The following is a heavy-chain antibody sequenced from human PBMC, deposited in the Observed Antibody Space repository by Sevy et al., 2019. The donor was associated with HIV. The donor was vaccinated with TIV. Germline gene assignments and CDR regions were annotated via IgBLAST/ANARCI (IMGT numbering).Heavy chain of an antibody. Sequence: GGSLRLSCTASGFTFCSYAMHWVRQAPGKGLEWVAVISYAGSNKYYADSVKGRFTVSRDNSKNTLYLQMNSLRAEDTAVYYCARDGGYCSGGSCYIDAFDIWGQGTMVTVSS. J-gene: IGHJ3*02. CDR2: ISYAGSNK. V-gene: IGHV3-30-3*01. CDR1: GFTFCSYA. D-gene: IGHD2-15*01. CDR3: ARDGGYCSGGSCYIDAFDI.